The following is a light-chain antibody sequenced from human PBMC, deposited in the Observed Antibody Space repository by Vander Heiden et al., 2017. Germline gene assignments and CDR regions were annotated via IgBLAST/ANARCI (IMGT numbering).Light chain of an antibody. J-gene: IGKJ5*01. CDR3: MQALQTPIT. V-gene: IGKV2-28*01. CDR1: QSLLHSNGYNY. Sequence: DIVMTQSPLSLPVTPGEPASISCRSSQSLLHSNGYNYLDWYLQKPGQSPQLLIYLGSNRASGVPDRFSGSGSGTDFTLKISRVEAEDVGVYYYMQALQTPITFGQGTRLEMK. CDR2: LGS.